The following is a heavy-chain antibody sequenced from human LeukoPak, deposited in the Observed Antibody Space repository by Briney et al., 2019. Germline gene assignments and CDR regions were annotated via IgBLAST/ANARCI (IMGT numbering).Heavy chain of an antibody. D-gene: IGHD2-2*01. CDR3: ARELGYCSSTSCYDWFDP. CDR1: GGTFSSHA. CDR2: INPNSGGT. V-gene: IGHV1-2*02. J-gene: IGHJ5*02. Sequence: GASVKVSCKASGGTFSSHAISWVRQAPGQGLEWMGWINPNSGGTNYAQKFQGRVTMTRDTSISTAYMELSRLRSDDTAVYYCARELGYCSSTSCYDWFDPWGQGTLVTVSS.